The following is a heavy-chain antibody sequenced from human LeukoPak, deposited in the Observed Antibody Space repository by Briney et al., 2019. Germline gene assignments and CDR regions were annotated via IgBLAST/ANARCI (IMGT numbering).Heavy chain of an antibody. Sequence: GGSLRLSCAASGFTFSSYAMHWVRQAPGKGLEWVVVISYDGSNKYYADSVKGRFTISRDNSKNTLYLQMNSLRAEDTAVYYCARGRGLPVRPPNEGFLDYWGRGTLVTVSS. CDR2: ISYDGSNK. V-gene: IGHV3-30-3*01. CDR1: GFTFSSYA. J-gene: IGHJ4*02. CDR3: ARGRGLPVRPPNEGFLDY. D-gene: IGHD6-6*01.